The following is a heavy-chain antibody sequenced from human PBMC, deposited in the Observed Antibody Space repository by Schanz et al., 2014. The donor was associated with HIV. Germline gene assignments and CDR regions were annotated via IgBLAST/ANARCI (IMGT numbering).Heavy chain of an antibody. CDR2: ITANGGA. CDR1: GFTFSDYA. Sequence: EVQVLESGGRLAQPGGSLRLSCAASGFTFSDYALNWVRQAPGKGLEWVSGITANGGANYADSVKGRFTISRDKAKNSLYLQMNSLRDEDTAVYYCARAGVTDLFDHWGQGTLVTVSS. V-gene: IGHV3-23*01. CDR3: ARAGVTDLFDH. J-gene: IGHJ4*02. D-gene: IGHD2-21*02.